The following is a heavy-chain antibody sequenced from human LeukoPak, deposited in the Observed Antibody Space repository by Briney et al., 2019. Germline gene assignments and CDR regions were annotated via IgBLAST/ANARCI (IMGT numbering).Heavy chain of an antibody. CDR3: AKDYNRGCDY. CDR2: IRYDGSNK. J-gene: IGHJ4*02. V-gene: IGHV3-30*02. CDR1: GFSFSNYG. D-gene: IGHD1-1*01. Sequence: GGSLRLSCAASGFSFSNYGMHWVRQAPGKGLEWVAFIRYDGSNKYYADSVKGRFTISRDNSKNTLYVQMNSLRVEDTAVYYCAKDYNRGCDYWGQGTLVTVSS.